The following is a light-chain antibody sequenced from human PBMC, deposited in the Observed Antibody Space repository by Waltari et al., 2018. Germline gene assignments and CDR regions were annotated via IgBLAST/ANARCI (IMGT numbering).Light chain of an antibody. CDR3: SSFTTSTTHV. J-gene: IGLJ1*01. CDR1: SSYLRNDNC. CDR2: DVN. Sequence: QSSLTQPASVSGSPGQSITISCSRTSSYLRNDNCVSWYQQYPGKAPKLIIYDVNNRPSGVSDRFSGSTSGNTASLTISGLQAEDEADYYCSSFTTSTTHVFGTGTQVTVL. V-gene: IGLV2-14*03.